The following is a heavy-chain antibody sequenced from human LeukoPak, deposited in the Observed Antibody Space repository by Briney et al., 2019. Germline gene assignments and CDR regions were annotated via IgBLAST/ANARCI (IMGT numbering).Heavy chain of an antibody. CDR1: GFSFSDHY. CDR2: TGNKADGHTT. Sequence: GSLRLSCTASGFSFSDHYIDWVRQAPGKGLEWVGRTGNKADGHTTEYAASVRGRFIISREDSSNSLYLQMNSLKTEDTAVYYCTRGYSGISVYAFDIWGPGTMVTVSS. D-gene: IGHD1-26*01. J-gene: IGHJ3*02. CDR3: TRGYSGISVYAFDI. V-gene: IGHV3-72*01.